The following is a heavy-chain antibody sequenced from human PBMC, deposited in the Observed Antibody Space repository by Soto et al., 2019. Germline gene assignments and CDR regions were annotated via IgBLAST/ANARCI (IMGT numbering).Heavy chain of an antibody. CDR1: GYIFSSYS. J-gene: IGHJ4*02. D-gene: IGHD3-10*01. V-gene: IGHV1-3*01. CDR2: INAGNGNT. Sequence: QVQLVQSGAEVKKPGASVKVSCKASGYIFSSYSLHWVRQAPGQRLEWMGWINAGNGNTKYSQKFQGRVTFTRDTSATTAYMELSSLSSEDTAVYYCASPSYGSGSYYWGQGTLVTVSS. CDR3: ASPSYGSGSYY.